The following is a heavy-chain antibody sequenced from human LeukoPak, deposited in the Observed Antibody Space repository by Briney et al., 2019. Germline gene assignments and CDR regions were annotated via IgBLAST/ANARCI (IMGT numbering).Heavy chain of an antibody. Sequence: QAGGSLRLSCAASGFTSSTYTMSWVRQAPGKGLEWVSSISSNDDSTYYADSVEGRFTISRVDSKNTLWLQMDSLRDEDTAVYYCARGSVSEGSDYWGQGTLVTVSS. J-gene: IGHJ4*02. V-gene: IGHV3-23*01. CDR3: ARGSVSEGSDY. D-gene: IGHD1-14*01. CDR2: ISSNDDST. CDR1: GFTSSTYT.